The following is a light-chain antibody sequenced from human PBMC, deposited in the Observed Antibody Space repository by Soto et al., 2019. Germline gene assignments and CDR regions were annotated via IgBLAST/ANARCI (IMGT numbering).Light chain of an antibody. J-gene: IGKJ1*01. V-gene: IGKV3-20*01. CDR3: QQYTGSPRT. CDR2: SAS. Sequence: EIVLTQSPGTLSVSPGERATPSCRASQSIRTNLAWYRHKPGQAPSLLIYSASRRATGIPDRFTGSGSGTDFTLTINRVEPEDFAVYFCQQYTGSPRTFGQGTKVDIK. CDR1: QSIRTN.